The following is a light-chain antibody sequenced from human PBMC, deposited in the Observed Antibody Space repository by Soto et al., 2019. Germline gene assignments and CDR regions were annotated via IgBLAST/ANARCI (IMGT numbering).Light chain of an antibody. J-gene: IGKJ1*01. CDR1: QSVSSN. V-gene: IGKV3-15*01. CDR2: GAS. Sequence: EIVMTQSPATLSVSPGERATLSCRASQSVSSNLAWYQQEPGQAPRPLIYGASTRATGIPARFSGSGSGTEFTLTISSLQSEDFAVYYCQQYNNWLWTFGQGTKVEIK. CDR3: QQYNNWLWT.